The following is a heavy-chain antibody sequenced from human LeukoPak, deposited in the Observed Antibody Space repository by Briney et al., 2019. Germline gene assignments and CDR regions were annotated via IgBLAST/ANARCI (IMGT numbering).Heavy chain of an antibody. Sequence: GGSLRLSCAASGFTFSDYAMHWVRQAPGKGLEYVSAISTDGGGTYYTNSVKGRFTISRDNSKNALHLQMGSLRAEDMAVYYCARYRSTTYDYWGQGTLVPVSS. D-gene: IGHD1-14*01. J-gene: IGHJ4*02. CDR1: GFTFSDYA. CDR3: ARYRSTTYDY. CDR2: ISTDGGGT. V-gene: IGHV3-64*01.